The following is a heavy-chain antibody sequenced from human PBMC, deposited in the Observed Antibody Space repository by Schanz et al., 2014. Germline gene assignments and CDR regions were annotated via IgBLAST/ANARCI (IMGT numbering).Heavy chain of an antibody. CDR1: GYTFTSYG. D-gene: IGHD2-2*02. CDR3: AGTYCSSTSCYTGYYYMDV. V-gene: IGHV1-18*01. Sequence: GAEVKKPGASVKVSCKASGYTFTSYGISWVRQAPGQGLEWMGWISPYNGNTNYAQKLQGRVTMTADKSTSTAYMELTSLRSEDTAVYYCAGTYCSSTSCYTGYYYMDVWGKGTTVTVSS. CDR2: ISPYNGNT. J-gene: IGHJ6*03.